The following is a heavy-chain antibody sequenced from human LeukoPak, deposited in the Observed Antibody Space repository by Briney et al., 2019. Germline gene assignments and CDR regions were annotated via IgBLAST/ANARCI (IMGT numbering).Heavy chain of an antibody. D-gene: IGHD3-16*01. V-gene: IGHV3-23*01. CDR3: AKGLHGGVGSGVDV. CDR2: ISGTGGRT. J-gene: IGHJ6*02. Sequence: GGSLRLSCTASGFTFSNYAMTWVRQAPGKGLEWVSSISGTGGRTYSADSVKGRFTISRDNSKNTLYLQMKNLRVEHTAVYYCAKGLHGGVGSGVDVWGQGTTVSVSS. CDR1: GFTFSNYA.